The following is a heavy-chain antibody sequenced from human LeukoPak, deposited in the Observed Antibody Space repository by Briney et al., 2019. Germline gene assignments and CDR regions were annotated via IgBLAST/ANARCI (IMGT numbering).Heavy chain of an antibody. V-gene: IGHV4-34*01. CDR2: INHSGST. D-gene: IGHD2-2*02. Sequence: SETLSLTCAVYGGSLSGYYWSWIRQPPGKGLEWIGEINHSGSTNYNPSLKSRVTISVDTSKNQFSLKLSSVTAADTAVYYCARVLGYCSSTSCYTRFDYWGQGTLVTVSS. J-gene: IGHJ4*02. CDR3: ARVLGYCSSTSCYTRFDY. CDR1: GGSLSGYY.